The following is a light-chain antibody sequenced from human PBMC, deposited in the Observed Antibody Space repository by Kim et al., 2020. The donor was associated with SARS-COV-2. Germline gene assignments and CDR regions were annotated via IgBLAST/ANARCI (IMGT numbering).Light chain of an antibody. V-gene: IGKV3-20*01. CDR2: GAS. CDR1: QTISADY. J-gene: IGKJ1*01. CDR3: QQYDSSPWT. Sequence: EIVLTQSPGTLSLSPGEIAILSCKASQTISADYLAWYQQKPGQAPRLLIFGASTRATDSPDRFSGSGSGTDFTLTISRLEPEDFAVYYCQQYDSSPWTFGQGTKLEI.